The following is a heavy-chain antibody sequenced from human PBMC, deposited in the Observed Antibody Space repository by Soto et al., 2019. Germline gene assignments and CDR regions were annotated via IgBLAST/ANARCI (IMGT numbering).Heavy chain of an antibody. Sequence: SEPLSLTCTVSGGSISSYYWSWLRQPPGKGLEWIGYIYYSGSTNYNPSLKSRVTISVDTSKNQFSLKLSSVTAADTAVYYCARHSWELLYPDAFDILGQGTMVTVSS. V-gene: IGHV4-59*08. CDR3: ARHSWELLYPDAFDI. D-gene: IGHD1-26*01. J-gene: IGHJ3*02. CDR2: IYYSGST. CDR1: GGSISSYY.